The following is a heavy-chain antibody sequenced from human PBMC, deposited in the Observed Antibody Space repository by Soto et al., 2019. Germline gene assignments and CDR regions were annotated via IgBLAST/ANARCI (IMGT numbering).Heavy chain of an antibody. V-gene: IGHV4-34*02. CDR1: GSSFSGYQ. D-gene: IGHD3-10*02. Sequence: QVQLQQWGAGLLKPSETLSLTCGVYGSSFSGYQWAWIRQTPGKGLEWIGEINDSGNINYNPSLKSRVTLLGGQAKEGVSLRVGLWNGGEPAFFYRAEGFVLLFGELSPPGGYYYYMDVWGKGTTVIVSS. CDR3: AEGFVLLFGELSPPGGYYYYMDV. J-gene: IGHJ6*03. CDR2: INDSGNI.